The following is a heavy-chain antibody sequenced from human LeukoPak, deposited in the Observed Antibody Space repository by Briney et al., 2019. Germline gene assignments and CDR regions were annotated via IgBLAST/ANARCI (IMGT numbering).Heavy chain of an antibody. CDR1: RYIFTTYV. J-gene: IGHJ4*02. CDR3: ARFGGGATKDDRLDY. CDR2: MNPKNGYT. D-gene: IGHD3-16*01. V-gene: IGHV1-8*03. Sequence: ASVKVSCKASRYIFTTYVINWVRLAPGQGLEWMAWMNPKNGYTGFAQKFQGRVTVTRNTDTSTAYMELNSLTSEDTAVYYCARFGGGATKDDRLDYWGQGTLVTVSS.